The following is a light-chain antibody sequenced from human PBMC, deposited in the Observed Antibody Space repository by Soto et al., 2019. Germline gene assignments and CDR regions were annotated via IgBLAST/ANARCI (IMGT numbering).Light chain of an antibody. CDR3: QQYNNWPRT. CDR1: QSVSSSY. CDR2: GAS. Sequence: EVVMTQSPATLSVSPGDKVSLSCRASQSVSSSYLAWYQQKPGQAPRLLIYGASTRATGIPARFSGSGSGTEFTLTISSLQSEDFAVYYCQQYNNWPRTFGQGTKVDIK. J-gene: IGKJ1*01. V-gene: IGKV3-15*01.